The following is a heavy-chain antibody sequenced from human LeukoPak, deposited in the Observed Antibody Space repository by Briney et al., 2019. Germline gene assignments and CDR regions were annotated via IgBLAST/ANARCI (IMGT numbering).Heavy chain of an antibody. CDR1: GYTFTGYY. CDR2: INPNSGGT. V-gene: IGHV1-2*02. Sequence: GASVRVSCKASGYTFTGYYMHWVRQAPGQGLEWMGWINPNSGGTNYAQKFQGRVTMTRDTSISTAYMELSRLRSDDTAVYYCALSYGSGSYSFDYWDQGTLVTVSS. J-gene: IGHJ4*02. D-gene: IGHD3-10*01. CDR3: ALSYGSGSYSFDY.